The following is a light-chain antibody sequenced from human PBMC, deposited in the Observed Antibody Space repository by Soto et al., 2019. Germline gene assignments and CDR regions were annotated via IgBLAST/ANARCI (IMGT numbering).Light chain of an antibody. CDR3: LQHNSYPLT. V-gene: IGKV1-17*01. CDR1: QGIRND. Sequence: DIQMTQSPSSLSASVGDRVTITCRASQGIRNDLSWYQQKPGKAPKRLIYAASSLQSGVPSRFSRRGSGTEFTLTISSLQAEDFATYYCLQHNSYPLTVGGGTKVEIK. CDR2: AAS. J-gene: IGKJ4*01.